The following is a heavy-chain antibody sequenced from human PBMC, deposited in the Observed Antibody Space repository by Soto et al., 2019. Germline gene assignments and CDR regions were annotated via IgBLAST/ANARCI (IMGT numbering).Heavy chain of an antibody. V-gene: IGHV4-34*01. CDR1: GGSFSGYY. D-gene: IGHD3-3*01. CDR2: INHSGST. J-gene: IGHJ6*02. Sequence: SETLSLTCAVYGGSFSGYYWSWIRQPPGKGLEWIGEINHSGSTNYNPSLKSRVTISVDTSKNQFSLKLSSVTAVDTAVYYCAGLAARLYYDFWSGYSTSYYYYGMDVWGQGTTVTVSS. CDR3: AGLAARLYYDFWSGYSTSYYYYGMDV.